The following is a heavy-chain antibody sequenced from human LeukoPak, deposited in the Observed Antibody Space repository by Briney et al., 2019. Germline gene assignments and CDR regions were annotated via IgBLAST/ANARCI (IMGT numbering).Heavy chain of an antibody. D-gene: IGHD3-3*01. V-gene: IGHV3-30*18. CDR2: ISSDGNNR. J-gene: IGHJ4*02. CDR3: AKVRVYYDFWSGLDY. CDR1: GFTFSSSV. Sequence: GGSLRLSCAASGFTFSSSVMHWVRQAPGKGLEWVAGISSDGNNRYYVDSVKGRFTISRDNSKNTLYLQMNSLRAEDTAVYYCAKVRVYYDFWSGLDYRGQGTLVTVSS.